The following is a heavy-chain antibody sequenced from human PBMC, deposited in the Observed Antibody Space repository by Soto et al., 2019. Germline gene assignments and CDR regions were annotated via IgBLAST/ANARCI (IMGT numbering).Heavy chain of an antibody. Sequence: SETLSLTCAVSGYSISSGCYWGWVRQPPGKGLEWIASIYHRGSSYYNPSLKSRVTISVDTSKNQFSLKLSSVTAADTDVYYCARGAATVTPGWFDPWGQGTLVTVSS. D-gene: IGHD6-25*01. CDR1: GYSISSGCY. CDR3: ARGAATVTPGWFDP. CDR2: IYHRGSS. J-gene: IGHJ5*02. V-gene: IGHV4-38-2*01.